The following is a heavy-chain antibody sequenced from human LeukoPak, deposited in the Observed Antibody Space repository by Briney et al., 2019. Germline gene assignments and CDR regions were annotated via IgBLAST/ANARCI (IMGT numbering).Heavy chain of an antibody. CDR3: ARGGFITMVRGVKFDP. J-gene: IGHJ5*02. CDR1: GGSISSYY. CDR2: IYYSGST. D-gene: IGHD3-10*01. Sequence: PSETLSLTCTVSGGSISSYYWSWIRQPPGKGLEWIGYIYYSGSTNYNPSLKSRVTMSVRTSKNQFSLKLTSVTAADTAVYYCARGGFITMVRGVKFDPWGQGTLVTVSS. V-gene: IGHV4-59*12.